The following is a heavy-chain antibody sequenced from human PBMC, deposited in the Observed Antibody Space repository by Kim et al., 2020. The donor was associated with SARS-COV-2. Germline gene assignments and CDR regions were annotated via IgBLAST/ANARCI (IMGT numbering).Heavy chain of an antibody. CDR3: ARSRRGGSRIAAAGNWYFDL. CDR2: INHSGST. D-gene: IGHD6-13*01. V-gene: IGHV4-34*01. CDR1: GGSFSGYY. Sequence: SETLSLTCAVYGGSFSGYYWSWIRQPPGKGLEWIGEINHSGSTNYNPSLKSRVTISVDTSKNQFSLKLSSVTAADTAVYYCARSRRGGSRIAAAGNWYFDLWGRGTLVTVSS. J-gene: IGHJ2*01.